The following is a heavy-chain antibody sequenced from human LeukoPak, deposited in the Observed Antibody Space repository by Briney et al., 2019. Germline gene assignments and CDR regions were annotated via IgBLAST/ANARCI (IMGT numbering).Heavy chain of an antibody. J-gene: IGHJ4*02. CDR2: INTGNGNT. D-gene: IGHD2-8*01. CDR3: ARVNGYSFDY. Sequence: ASVKVSCKASGYTFTGFTIHWVRQAPGQRLEWMGWINTGNGNTRYSQKFQGRVTITRDTTASTAYMELSSLRSEDTAIYYCARVNGYSFDYWGQGALVTVSS. CDR1: GYTFTGFT. V-gene: IGHV1-3*04.